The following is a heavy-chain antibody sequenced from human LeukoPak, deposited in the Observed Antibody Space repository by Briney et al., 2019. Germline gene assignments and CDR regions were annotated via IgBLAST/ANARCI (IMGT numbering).Heavy chain of an antibody. Sequence: SETLSLTCAVYGGSFSAYYWSWIPQSPGESLQWIVEINHRGDTNYNPSVKSRVTISVDTSKNQFSLKITSLTAADAAVYYCARGATISETGYFDYWGQGTLVTVSS. CDR1: GGSFSAYY. V-gene: IGHV4-34*01. CDR2: INHRGDT. CDR3: ARGATISETGYFDY. D-gene: IGHD1-1*01. J-gene: IGHJ4*03.